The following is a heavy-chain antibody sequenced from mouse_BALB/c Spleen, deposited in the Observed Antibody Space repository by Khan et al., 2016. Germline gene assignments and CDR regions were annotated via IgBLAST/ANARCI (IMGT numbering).Heavy chain of an antibody. CDR3: ARSSYYGYYYAMDY. D-gene: IGHD1-2*01. J-gene: IGHJ4*01. CDR1: GYTFTNYG. CDR2: TNPYTGEP. Sequence: QIQLVQSGPELKKPGGTVKISCKASGYTFTNYGMNWVKQTPETGLKWMGWTNPYTGEPTYADDFKGRFAFSLETSATTAYLQINNLKNEDTATYFCARSSYYGYYYAMDYWGQGTSVTVSS. V-gene: IGHV9-3-1*01.